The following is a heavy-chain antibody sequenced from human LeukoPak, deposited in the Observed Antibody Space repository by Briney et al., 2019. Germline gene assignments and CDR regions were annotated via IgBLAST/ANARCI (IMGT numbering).Heavy chain of an antibody. CDR2: IIPILGIA. Sequence: ASVKVSFKASGGTFSSYAISWVRQAPGQGLEWMGRIIPILGIANYAQKFQGRVTITADKSTSTAYMELSSLRSEDTAVYYCARGRAYGDYNYWGQGTLVTVSS. V-gene: IGHV1-69*04. CDR1: GGTFSSYA. D-gene: IGHD4-17*01. CDR3: ARGRAYGDYNY. J-gene: IGHJ4*02.